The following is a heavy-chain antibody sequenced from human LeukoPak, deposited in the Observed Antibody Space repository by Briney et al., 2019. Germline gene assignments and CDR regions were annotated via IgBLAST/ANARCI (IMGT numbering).Heavy chain of an antibody. CDR3: ARSSRFSGYGSFDY. Sequence: PSETLSLTRAVYGGSFSGYYWSWIRQPPGKGLEWIGYIYYSGSTYYNPSLKSRVTISVDTSKNQFSLKLSSVTAADTAVYYCARSSRFSGYGSFDYWGQGTLVTVSS. J-gene: IGHJ4*02. D-gene: IGHD5-18*01. CDR2: IYYSGST. CDR1: GGSFSGYY. V-gene: IGHV4-30-4*01.